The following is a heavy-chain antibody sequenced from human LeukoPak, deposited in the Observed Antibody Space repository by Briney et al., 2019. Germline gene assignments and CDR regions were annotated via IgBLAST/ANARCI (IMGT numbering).Heavy chain of an antibody. J-gene: IGHJ3*02. V-gene: IGHV1-2*02. CDR1: GYTFTGYY. Sequence: ASVKVSCKASGYTFTGYYIHWVRQAPGQGLEWMGWINPNSGGTNYAQKFQGRVTMTRDTSISTAYMELSRLRSDDTAVYYCARSHIAAGSVHIWGQGTMVTVSS. CDR2: INPNSGGT. D-gene: IGHD6-13*01. CDR3: ARSHIAAGSVHI.